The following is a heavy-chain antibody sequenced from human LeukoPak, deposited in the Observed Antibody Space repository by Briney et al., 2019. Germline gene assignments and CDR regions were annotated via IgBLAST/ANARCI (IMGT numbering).Heavy chain of an antibody. V-gene: IGHV3-15*01. D-gene: IGHD2-15*01. CDR3: TTDPHSGYCSGVSCYPYDY. CDR2: IRSDTDGETT. J-gene: IGHJ4*02. Sequence: GGSLRLSCASSGFSFNDAWMSWVRQAPGKGLEWVGRIRSDTDGETTDYAAPVKGRFTISRDDSRNTLYLQMTTLKTEDTALYYCTTDPHSGYCSGVSCYPYDYWGPGTLVTVSS. CDR1: GFSFNDAW.